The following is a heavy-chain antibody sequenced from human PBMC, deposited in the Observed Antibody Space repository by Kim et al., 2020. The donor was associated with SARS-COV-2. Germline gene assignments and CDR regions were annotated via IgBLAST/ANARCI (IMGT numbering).Heavy chain of an antibody. J-gene: IGHJ6*01. CDR1: GGSFSGYY. V-gene: IGHV4-34*01. D-gene: IGHD6-13*01. Sequence: SETLSLTCAVYGGSFSGYYWSWIRQPPGKGLEWIGEINHSGSTNYNPSLKSRVTISVDTSQNQFSLKLSSVTAADTAVYSFASGCIAADGTDHYYYYCL. CDR3: ASGCIAADGTDHYYYYCL. CDR2: INHSGST.